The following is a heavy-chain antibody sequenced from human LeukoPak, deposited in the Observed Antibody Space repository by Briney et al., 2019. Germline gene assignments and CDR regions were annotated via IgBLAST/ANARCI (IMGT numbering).Heavy chain of an antibody. CDR2: IIPIFGTA. D-gene: IGHD3-22*01. V-gene: IGHV1-69*13. CDR1: GGTFSSYA. Sequence: ASVKVSCKASGGTFSSYAFSWVRQAPGQGLEWMGGIIPIFGTANYAQKFQGRVTITADESTSTAYMELSSLRSEDTAVYYCARVVDSSGYYYDYWGQGTLVTVSS. J-gene: IGHJ4*02. CDR3: ARVVDSSGYYYDY.